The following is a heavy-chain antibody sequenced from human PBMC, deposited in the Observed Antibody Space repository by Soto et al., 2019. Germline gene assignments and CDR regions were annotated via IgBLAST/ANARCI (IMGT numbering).Heavy chain of an antibody. CDR3: PKDRGFDYDFWSGLYGMDV. V-gene: IGHV3-9*01. D-gene: IGHD3-3*01. CDR2: ISWNSGSI. CDR1: GLTLDDYA. Sequence: GGSLRLSCAACGLTLDDYAMHWVRQAPGKGLEWVSGISWNSGSIGYADSVKGRFTISRDNAKNSLYLQMNSLRAEDTALYYCPKDRGFDYDFWSGLYGMDVWGQGTTVTVSS. J-gene: IGHJ6*02.